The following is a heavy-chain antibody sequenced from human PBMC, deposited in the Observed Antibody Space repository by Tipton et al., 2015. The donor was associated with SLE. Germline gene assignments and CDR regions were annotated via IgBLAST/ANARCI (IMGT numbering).Heavy chain of an antibody. CDR1: GGSISSSRYY. CDR2: SYYSGST. Sequence: TLSLTCTVLGGSISSSRYYWGWIRQPPGKGLEWIGSSYYSGSTYYNPSLKSRVTIAVDTSKNQFSLKLSSVTAADTAVYYCARGNWDLYFDLWGRGTLVTVSS. D-gene: IGHD7-27*01. J-gene: IGHJ2*01. CDR3: ARGNWDLYFDL. V-gene: IGHV4-39*01.